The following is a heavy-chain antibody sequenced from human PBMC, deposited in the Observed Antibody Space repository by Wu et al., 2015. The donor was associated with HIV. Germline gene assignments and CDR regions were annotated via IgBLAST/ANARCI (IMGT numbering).Heavy chain of an antibody. CDR2: IVPIFGSP. J-gene: IGHJ4*02. CDR1: GGNFRSYA. CDR3: ARGITSNYDYVWGSTSYYFDY. D-gene: IGHD3-16*01. V-gene: IGHV1-69*12. Sequence: QVQLVQSGAEVKKPGSSVRVSCESSGGNFRSYAMTWVRQAPGQGLEWMGGIVPIFGSPTYAPRFQGRVTITADESTSTAYMDLSSLRSDDTAVYYCARGITSNYDYVWGSTSYYFDYWGQGTLVIVSS.